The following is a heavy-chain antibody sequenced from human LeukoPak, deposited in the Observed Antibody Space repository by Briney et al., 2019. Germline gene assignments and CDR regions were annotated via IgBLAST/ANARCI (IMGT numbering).Heavy chain of an antibody. CDR3: ARDGGHIVVVPAAIRYYYYGMDV. Sequence: PGGSLRLSCAASGFTFSSYSMNWVRQAPGKGLEWVSSISSSSSYIYYAASVKGRFTISRDNAKNSLYLQMNSLRAEDTAVYYCARDGGHIVVVPAAIRYYYYGMDVWGQGTTVTVSS. CDR2: ISSSSSYI. V-gene: IGHV3-21*01. CDR1: GFTFSSYS. J-gene: IGHJ6*02. D-gene: IGHD2-2*01.